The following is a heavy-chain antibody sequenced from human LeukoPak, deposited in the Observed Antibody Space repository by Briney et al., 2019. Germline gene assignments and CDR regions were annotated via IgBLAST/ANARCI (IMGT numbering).Heavy chain of an antibody. CDR3: AKEVPGYYYYYMDV. CDR2: ISSRGSTI. V-gene: IGHV3-48*03. J-gene: IGHJ6*03. CDR1: GFTFSSYE. Sequence: PGGSLRLSCAASGFTFSSYEMNWVRRAPGKGLEWVSYISSRGSTIYYADSVKGRFTVSRDNSKNTLYLQMNSLRAEDTAVYYCAKEVPGYYYYYMDVWGKGTTVTVSS.